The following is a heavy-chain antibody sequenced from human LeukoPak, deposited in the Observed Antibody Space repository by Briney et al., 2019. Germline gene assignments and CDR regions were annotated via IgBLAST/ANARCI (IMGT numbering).Heavy chain of an antibody. J-gene: IGHJ4*02. D-gene: IGHD6-13*01. V-gene: IGHV3-23*01. CDR3: AKTTTAWYGDDY. CDR2: ISGSGGST. Sequence: GGSLRLSCAASGFTFSSYAMSWVRQAPGKGLEWVSGISGSGGSTYYADSVKGRFTISRDNSKNTLFLQVNSLRAEDTAVYFCAKTTTAWYGDDYWGQGTLVTVSS. CDR1: GFTFSSYA.